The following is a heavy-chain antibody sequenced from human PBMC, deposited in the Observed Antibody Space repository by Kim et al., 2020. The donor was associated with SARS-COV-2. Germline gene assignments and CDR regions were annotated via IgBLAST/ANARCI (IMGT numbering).Heavy chain of an antibody. D-gene: IGHD3-10*01. CDR3: ARGSMVRGVIWFDP. Sequence: SETLSLTCTVSGGSISSYYWSWIRQPPGKGLEWIGYIYYSGSTNYNPSLKSRVTISVDTSKNQFSLKLSSVTAADTAVYYCARGSMVRGVIWFDPWGQGTLVTVSS. CDR1: GGSISSYY. J-gene: IGHJ5*02. CDR2: IYYSGST. V-gene: IGHV4-59*01.